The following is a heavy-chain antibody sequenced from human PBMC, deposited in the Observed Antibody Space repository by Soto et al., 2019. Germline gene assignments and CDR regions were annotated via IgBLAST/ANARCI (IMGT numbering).Heavy chain of an antibody. CDR2: IYYSGNT. CDR1: GCSISSSSYY. V-gene: IGHV4-39*01. D-gene: IGHD6-13*01. CDR3: ARHSKGSSSRGFDP. J-gene: IGHJ5*02. Sequence: KPSETLSLTCTVSGCSISSSSYYGGWIRQPSGMGLEWIGSIYYSGNTYYNLYLNSRVSISVDTSKNQFSLKLTSVTAADTAVYYCARHSKGSSSRGFDPWGQGTLVTVSS.